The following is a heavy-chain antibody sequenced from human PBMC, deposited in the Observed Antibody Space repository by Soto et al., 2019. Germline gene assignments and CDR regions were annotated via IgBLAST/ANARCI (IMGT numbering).Heavy chain of an antibody. V-gene: IGHV3-48*03. J-gene: IGHJ4*02. Sequence: GGSLRLSCVASGFTFSHYEMNWVRQAPGQGLEWLSYISPSSGAIYYADSVKGRFTISRDNAKNSLFLQMNSLRAEDTAVYYCAVYYDSSGYYYSGLDHWGQGTLVTVSS. D-gene: IGHD3-22*01. CDR2: ISPSSGAI. CDR3: AVYYDSSGYYYSGLDH. CDR1: GFTFSHYE.